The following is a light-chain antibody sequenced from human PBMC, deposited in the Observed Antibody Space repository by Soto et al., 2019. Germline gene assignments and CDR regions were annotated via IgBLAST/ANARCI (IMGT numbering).Light chain of an antibody. J-gene: IGLJ3*02. Sequence: QLVLTQSSSASASLGSSVKLTCTLSSGHSSYIIAWHQQQPGKAPRYLMKLEGSGSYNKGSGVPDRFSGSSSGADRYLTISNHQSEDEADYYCETWDSNTHRVFGGGTKLTVL. CDR3: ETWDSNTHRV. V-gene: IGLV4-60*03. CDR1: SGHSSYI. CDR2: LEGSGSY.